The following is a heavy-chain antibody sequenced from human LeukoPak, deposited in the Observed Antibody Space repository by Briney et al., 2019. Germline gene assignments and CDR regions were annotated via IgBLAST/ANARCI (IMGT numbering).Heavy chain of an antibody. V-gene: IGHV4-39*01. CDR2: IYNSGST. Sequence: SETLSLTCTVSGGSISSSSYYWGWIRQPPGKGLEWIGSIYNSGSTYYNPSLKSRVTISVDTSKNQLPLKLNSVTAADTAVYYCARQDGSYYPDFDYWGQGILVTVAS. D-gene: IGHD1-26*01. CDR1: GGSISSSSYY. J-gene: IGHJ4*02. CDR3: ARQDGSYYPDFDY.